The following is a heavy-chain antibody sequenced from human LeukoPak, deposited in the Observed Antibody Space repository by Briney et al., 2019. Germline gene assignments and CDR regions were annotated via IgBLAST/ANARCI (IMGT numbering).Heavy chain of an antibody. Sequence: GASVKVSCKASGYTFTGYYMHWVRQAPRQGLEWMGWINPNSGGTNYAQKFQGRVTMTRDTSISTAYMELSRLRSDDTAVYYCARDPYDSSGYGYDYWGQGTLVTVSS. J-gene: IGHJ4*02. D-gene: IGHD3-22*01. V-gene: IGHV1-2*02. CDR1: GYTFTGYY. CDR3: ARDPYDSSGYGYDY. CDR2: INPNSGGT.